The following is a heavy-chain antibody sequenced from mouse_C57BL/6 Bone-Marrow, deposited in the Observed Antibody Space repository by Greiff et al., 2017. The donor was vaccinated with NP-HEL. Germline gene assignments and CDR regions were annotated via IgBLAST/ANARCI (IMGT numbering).Heavy chain of an antibody. CDR2: ISSGGSYT. D-gene: IGHD2-5*01. V-gene: IGHV5-6*01. J-gene: IGHJ2*01. Sequence: DVHLVESGGDLVKPGGSLKLSCAASGFTFSSYGMSWVRQTPDKRLEWVATISSGGSYTYYPDSVKGRFTISRDNAKNTLYLQISSLKAEDTDMCYCAEHYYSSCFDCWGRGNTLAVSS. CDR3: AEHYYSSCFDC. CDR1: GFTFSSYG.